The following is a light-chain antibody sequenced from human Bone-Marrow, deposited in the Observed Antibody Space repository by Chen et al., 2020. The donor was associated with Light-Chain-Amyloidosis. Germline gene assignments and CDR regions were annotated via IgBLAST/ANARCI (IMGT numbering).Light chain of an antibody. Sequence: SYVLTHPSSASVAPGQTATIACGGNNIRSTSVHWYQQPPGQAPLLVVYDDSDRPSGIPERLSGSNSGNTATLTISRVEAGDEADYYCQVWDRSSDRPVFGGGTKLTVL. J-gene: IGLJ3*02. CDR3: QVWDRSSDRPV. CDR1: NIRSTS. V-gene: IGLV3-21*02. CDR2: DDS.